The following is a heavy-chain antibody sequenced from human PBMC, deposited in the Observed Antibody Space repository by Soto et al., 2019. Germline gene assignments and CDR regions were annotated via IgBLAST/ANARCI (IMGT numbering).Heavy chain of an antibody. D-gene: IGHD3-16*02. J-gene: IGHJ6*02. Sequence: QVQLQQWGAGLLKPSETLSLTCAVYGGSFSGYYWSWIRQPPGKGLEWIGEINHSGSTNYNPSLKSRVTISVDTSKNQFSLKLSSVTAADTAVYYCARGLRYVWGSYRYCCYYYGTDVWGQGTTVTVSS. CDR1: GGSFSGYY. V-gene: IGHV4-34*01. CDR2: INHSGST. CDR3: ARGLRYVWGSYRYCCYYYGTDV.